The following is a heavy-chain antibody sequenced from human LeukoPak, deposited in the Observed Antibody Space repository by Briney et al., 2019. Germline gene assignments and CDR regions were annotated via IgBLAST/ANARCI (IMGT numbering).Heavy chain of an antibody. D-gene: IGHD4-17*01. CDR2: ISAYNGNT. J-gene: IGHJ6*02. CDR3: ARDWEYGDYYYYYYYGMDV. V-gene: IGHV1-18*01. Sequence: ASVKVSCKASGYTFTSYGISWVRQAPGQGLEWMGWISAYNGNTNYAQKLQGRVTMTTDTSTSTAYMELRSLRSDDTAVYYCARDWEYGDYYYYYYYGMDVWGQGTTVTVSS. CDR1: GYTFTSYG.